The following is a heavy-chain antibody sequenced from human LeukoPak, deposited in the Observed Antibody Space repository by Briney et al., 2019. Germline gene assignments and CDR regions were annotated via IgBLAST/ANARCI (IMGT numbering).Heavy chain of an antibody. CDR1: GFTFDDYG. J-gene: IGHJ3*02. Sequence: GGSLRLSCAASGFTFDDYGMSWVRQAPGKGLEWVSGINWNGGSTGYADSVKGRFTISRDNAKNSLYLQMNSLRAEDTALYYCARYRGYSYGRDALDIWGQGTMVTVSS. CDR2: INWNGGST. V-gene: IGHV3-20*04. D-gene: IGHD5-18*01. CDR3: ARYRGYSYGRDALDI.